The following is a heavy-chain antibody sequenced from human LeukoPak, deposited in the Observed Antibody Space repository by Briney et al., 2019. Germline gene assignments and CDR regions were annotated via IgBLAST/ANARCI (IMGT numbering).Heavy chain of an antibody. CDR3: ARVLVVGATTYWFDP. J-gene: IGHJ5*02. V-gene: IGHV4-59*01. D-gene: IGHD1-26*01. Sequence: SETLSLTCTVSAGSISSYYWSWIRQPPGKGLEWIGYIYYSGSTNYNPSLKSRVTISVDTSKNQFSLKLSSVTAADTAVYYCARVLVVGATTYWFDPWGQGTLVTVSS. CDR1: AGSISSYY. CDR2: IYYSGST.